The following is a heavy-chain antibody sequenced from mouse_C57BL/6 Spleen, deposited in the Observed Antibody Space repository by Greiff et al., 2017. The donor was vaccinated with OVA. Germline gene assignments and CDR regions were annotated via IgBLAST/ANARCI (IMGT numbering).Heavy chain of an antibody. V-gene: IGHV1-81*01. Sequence: VQLVESGAELARPGASVKLSCKASGYTFTSYGISWVKQRTGQGLEWIGEIYPRSGNTYYNVKFKGKATLTADKSSSTAYMELRSLTSEDSAVYFCARGGYDYDLAWFAYWGQGTLVTVSA. D-gene: IGHD2-4*01. CDR1: GYTFTSYG. CDR3: ARGGYDYDLAWFAY. J-gene: IGHJ3*01. CDR2: IYPRSGNT.